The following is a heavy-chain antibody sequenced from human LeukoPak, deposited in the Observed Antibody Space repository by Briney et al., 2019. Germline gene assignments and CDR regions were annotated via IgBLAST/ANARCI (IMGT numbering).Heavy chain of an antibody. CDR1: GFTFSSYS. CDR3: ARDRARADY. D-gene: IGHD3-10*01. V-gene: IGHV3-21*01. J-gene: IGHJ4*02. CDR2: ISGSSSYI. Sequence: GGSLRLSCAASGFTFSSYSMNWVRQAPGKGLEWVSSISGSSSYIYYADSVNGRFTISRDNGKNSLYLQMNSLRAEDTAVYYCARDRARADYWGQGTLVTVSS.